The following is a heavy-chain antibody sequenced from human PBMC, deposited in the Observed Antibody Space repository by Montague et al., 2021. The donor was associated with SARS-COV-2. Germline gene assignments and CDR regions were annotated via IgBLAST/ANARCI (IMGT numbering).Heavy chain of an antibody. J-gene: IGHJ4*02. CDR1: GGSFSRYY. CDR2: IYYSGST. V-gene: IGHV4-59*08. CDR3: ARHKYDYVWGTSSGFFDY. Sequence: SETLSLTCAVSGGSFSRYYWSWIRQPPGKGLEWIGYIYYSGSTNYNPSLKSRVTISVDTSKNQFSLKLSSVTAADTAVYYCARHKYDYVWGTSSGFFDYWGQGTLVTVSS. D-gene: IGHD3-16*01.